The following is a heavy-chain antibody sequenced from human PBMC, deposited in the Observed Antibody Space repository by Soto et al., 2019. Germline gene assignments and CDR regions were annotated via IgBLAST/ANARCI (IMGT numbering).Heavy chain of an antibody. CDR2: IYHSGST. CDR1: GGSISSSNW. J-gene: IGHJ4*02. D-gene: IGHD3-10*01. CDR3: ARRWGEGRVDY. Sequence: QVQLQESGPGLVKPSGTLSLTCAVSGGSISSSNWWSWVRQPPGKGLEWIGEIYHSGSTNYNPSLKIRVTIPVDKSRNQFSLKLSSVTAADTAVYYCARRWGEGRVDYWGQGTLVTVSS. V-gene: IGHV4-4*02.